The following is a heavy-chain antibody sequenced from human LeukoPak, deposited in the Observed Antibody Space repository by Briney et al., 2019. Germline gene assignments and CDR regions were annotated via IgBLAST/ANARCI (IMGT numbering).Heavy chain of an antibody. Sequence: SETLSLTCAVSGGSISSSNWWSWVRQPPGKGLEWIGEIYHSGSTNYNPSLKSRVIISVDKSKNQFSLKLSSVTAADTAVYYCARRDSSGYYFKDMDYWGQGTLVTVSS. CDR1: GGSISSSNW. CDR3: ARRDSSGYYFKDMDY. CDR2: IYHSGST. J-gene: IGHJ4*02. V-gene: IGHV4-4*02. D-gene: IGHD3-22*01.